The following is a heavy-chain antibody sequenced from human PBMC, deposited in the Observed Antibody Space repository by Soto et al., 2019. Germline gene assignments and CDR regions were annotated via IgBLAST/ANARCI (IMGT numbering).Heavy chain of an antibody. CDR1: GFTFSSYG. Sequence: QVQLVESGGGVVQPGRSLRLSCAASGFTFSSYGMHWVRQAPGKGLEWVAVISYDGSNKYYADSVKGRFTIPRDNSKNTLYLQMNSLRAEDTAVYYCAKGDDSSGVFDYWVQGTLVTVSS. V-gene: IGHV3-30*18. D-gene: IGHD3-22*01. CDR2: ISYDGSNK. J-gene: IGHJ4*02. CDR3: AKGDDSSGVFDY.